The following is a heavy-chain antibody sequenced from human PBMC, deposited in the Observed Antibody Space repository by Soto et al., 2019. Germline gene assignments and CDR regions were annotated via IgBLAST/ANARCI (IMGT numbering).Heavy chain of an antibody. D-gene: IGHD3-10*01. V-gene: IGHV3-53*01. CDR2: IYSTGTT. CDR1: GFTVGNNY. CDR3: AKDGSGSGSHYNSFGY. J-gene: IGHJ4*02. Sequence: EVQLVESGGGLIQPGGSLKLSCAASGFTVGNNYMSWVRQAPGKGLEWVSLIYSTGTTKYADSVKGRFTVSRDNANNTLYLQMISLSAGDTAVYFCAKDGSGSGSHYNSFGYWGQGTLVTVSS.